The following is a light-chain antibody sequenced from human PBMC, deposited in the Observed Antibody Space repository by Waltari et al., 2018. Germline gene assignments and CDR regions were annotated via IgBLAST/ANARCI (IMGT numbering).Light chain of an antibody. CDR1: VLAEKY. J-gene: IGLJ2*01. CDR2: KDT. V-gene: IGLV3-27*01. Sequence: YDLTQPLSVSVSPGQTATITCSGDVLAEKYVRWFQQKPGQAPTLILYKDTERPSGIPGRFPGSSSGSTVTLTIRVALLEDEADYHCHAAADNNWFFGGGTKLTVL. CDR3: HAAADNNWF.